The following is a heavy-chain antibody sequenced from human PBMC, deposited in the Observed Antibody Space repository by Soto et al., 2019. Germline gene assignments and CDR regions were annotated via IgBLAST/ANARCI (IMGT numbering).Heavy chain of an antibody. CDR2: ISAYNGNT. CDR1: GYTFTSYG. CDR3: ARALTTSLDPYYYYGMDV. V-gene: IGHV1-18*01. D-gene: IGHD4-17*01. J-gene: IGHJ6*02. Sequence: GASVKVSCKASGYTFTSYGISWVRQAPGQGLEWMGWISAYNGNTNYAQKLQGRVTMTTDTSTSTAYMELRSLRSDDTAVYYCARALTTSLDPYYYYGMDVWGQGTTVTVSS.